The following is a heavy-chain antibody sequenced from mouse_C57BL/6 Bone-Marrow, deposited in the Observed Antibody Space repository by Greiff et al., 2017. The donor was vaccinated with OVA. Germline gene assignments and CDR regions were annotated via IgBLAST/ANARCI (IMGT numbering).Heavy chain of an antibody. CDR2: IDPENGDT. Sequence: VQLQQSGAELVRPGASVKLSCTASGFNINDDYMHWVKQRPEQGLEWIGWIDPENGDTESASKFQGKATITADTSSNTAYLQLSSLTDEDTAVYYCTTSGWYWYFDVWGTGTTVTVSS. J-gene: IGHJ1*03. CDR3: TTSGWYWYFDV. CDR1: GFNINDDY. V-gene: IGHV14-4*01. D-gene: IGHD1-1*02.